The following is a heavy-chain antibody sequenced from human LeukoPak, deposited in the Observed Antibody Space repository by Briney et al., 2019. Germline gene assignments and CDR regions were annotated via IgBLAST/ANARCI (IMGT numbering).Heavy chain of an antibody. CDR1: GGSISSSRYY. Sequence: PSETLSLTCTVSGGSISSSRYYWGWIRHPPGKGLEWIGNIYYSESTYYNPSLKSRVTISVDTSKNQFSLKLSSVTAADTAVYYCAKQRRDGYNYFDYWGREPWSPSPQ. D-gene: IGHD5-24*01. CDR2: IYYSEST. V-gene: IGHV4-39*01. J-gene: IGHJ4*02. CDR3: AKQRRDGYNYFDY.